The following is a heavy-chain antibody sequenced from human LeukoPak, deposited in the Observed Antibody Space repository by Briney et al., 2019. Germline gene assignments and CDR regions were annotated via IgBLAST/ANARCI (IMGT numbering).Heavy chain of an antibody. Sequence: GGSLRLSCAASGFTFSSYWMHWVRQAPGKGLAWVSLINTDGSTTTYADSMKGRFTISRDNAKNTLSLQMNSLRAEDTAVYYCATGYRDYGVGYWGQGTLVTVSS. D-gene: IGHD5-12*01. CDR3: ATGYRDYGVGY. CDR2: INTDGSTT. V-gene: IGHV3-74*01. J-gene: IGHJ4*02. CDR1: GFTFSSYW.